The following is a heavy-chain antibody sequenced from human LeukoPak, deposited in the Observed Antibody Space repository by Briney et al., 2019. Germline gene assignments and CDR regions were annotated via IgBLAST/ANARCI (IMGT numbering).Heavy chain of an antibody. J-gene: IGHJ5*02. CDR2: IHTSGNT. CDR3: VGEVGVLEWLGGP. CDR1: GGSISRDY. Sequence: PSEPLSLTCTVSGGSISRDYWSWLPQPAGKGLEWIGRIHTSGNTKHNPSLKSRVTISAERHKKQFSPNKKHATTPDPAVFFCVGEVGVLEWLGGPWGEGTLVTVSS. D-gene: IGHD3-3*01. V-gene: IGHV4-4*07.